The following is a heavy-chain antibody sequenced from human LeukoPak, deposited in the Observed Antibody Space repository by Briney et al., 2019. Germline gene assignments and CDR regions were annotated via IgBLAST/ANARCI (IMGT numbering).Heavy chain of an antibody. CDR3: ARVAAATTNPRFDY. CDR1: GGSISNAAYY. J-gene: IGHJ4*02. Sequence: SETLSLTCTVSGGSISNAAYYWSWIRQHPGKGLEWIGYIYYSGSTYYNPSLKCRVTISVDTSKNQFSLELSSVTAADTAVYYCARVAAATTNPRFDYWGQGTLVTVSS. CDR2: IYYSGST. D-gene: IGHD5-24*01. V-gene: IGHV4-31*03.